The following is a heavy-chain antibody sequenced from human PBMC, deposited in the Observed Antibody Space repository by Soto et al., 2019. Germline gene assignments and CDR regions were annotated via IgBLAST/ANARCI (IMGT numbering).Heavy chain of an antibody. CDR1: VFTFSDYY. D-gene: IGHD5-12*01. CDR3: ARDRPTLRDGYNHDAFDI. CDR2: ISSSSSYT. V-gene: IGHV3-11*05. J-gene: IGHJ3*02. Sequence: QVQLVESGGGLVKPGGSLRLSCAASVFTFSDYYMSWIRQAPGKGLEWVSYISSSSSYTNYADSVKGRFTISRDNAKNSLYLQMNSLRAEDTAVYYCARDRPTLRDGYNHDAFDIWGQGTMVTVSS.